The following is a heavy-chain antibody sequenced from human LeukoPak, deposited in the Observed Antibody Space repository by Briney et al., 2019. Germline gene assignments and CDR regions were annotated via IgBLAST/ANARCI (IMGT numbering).Heavy chain of an antibody. CDR3: ARDNWVGATSGGPHYYYYMDV. CDR1: GVSISSHQ. CDR2: IYYSGST. V-gene: IGHV4-59*11. Sequence: SETLSLTCTVSGVSISSHQWSWIRQPPGKGLEWIGYIYYSGSTNYNPSIKSRVTISVDTSKNQCSLKLSSVTAADTAVYYCARDNWVGATSGGPHYYYYMDVWGKGTTVTVSS. D-gene: IGHD1-26*01. J-gene: IGHJ6*03.